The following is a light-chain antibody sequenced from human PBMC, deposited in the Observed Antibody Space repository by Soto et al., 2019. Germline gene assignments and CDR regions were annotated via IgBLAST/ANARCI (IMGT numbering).Light chain of an antibody. V-gene: IGKV3-11*01. J-gene: IGKJ1*01. CDR2: DAS. CDR1: QSVSSY. CDR3: QQRSNWQRT. Sequence: EIVLTQSPATLSLSPGERATLSCRARQSVSSYLAWFQQKPGQAPRLLIYDASNRATGIPARFSGSGSGTDFTLTISSLEPEDFAVYYCQQRSNWQRTFGQGTKVEIK.